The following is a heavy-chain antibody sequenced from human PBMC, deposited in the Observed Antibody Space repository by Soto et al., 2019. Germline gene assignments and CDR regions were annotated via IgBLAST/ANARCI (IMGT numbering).Heavy chain of an antibody. J-gene: IGHJ6*02. CDR1: GGTFSSYA. Sequence: ASVKVSCKASGGTFSSYAISWVRQAPGQGLEWMGGIIPIFGTANYAQKFQGRVTITADESTSTAYMELSSLRSEDTAVYCCARVAAAAGTSYYYYGMDVWGQGTTVTVSS. V-gene: IGHV1-69*13. CDR3: ARVAAAAGTSYYYYGMDV. D-gene: IGHD6-13*01. CDR2: IIPIFGTA.